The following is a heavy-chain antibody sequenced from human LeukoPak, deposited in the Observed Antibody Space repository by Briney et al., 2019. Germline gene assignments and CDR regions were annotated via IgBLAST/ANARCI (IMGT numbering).Heavy chain of an antibody. CDR3: ARYSSPYYFDY. CDR2: ISSGSSTI. J-gene: IGHJ4*02. Sequence: GGSLRLSCAASGFTFSSHSMTWVRQAPGKGLEWVSYISSGSSTIYYADSVKGRFTISRDNAKNSLYLQMNSLRAEDTAVYYCARYSSPYYFDYWGQGTLVTVSS. D-gene: IGHD2-21*01. CDR1: GFTFSSHS. V-gene: IGHV3-48*01.